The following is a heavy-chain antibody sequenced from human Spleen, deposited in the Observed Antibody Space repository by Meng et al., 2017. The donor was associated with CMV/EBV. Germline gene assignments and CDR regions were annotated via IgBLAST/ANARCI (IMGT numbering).Heavy chain of an antibody. CDR1: GFTFSSYS. J-gene: IGHJ5*02. Sequence: EVQLVESGGXXXXXGXSLXLSCAASGFTFSSYSMNWVRQAPGKGLEWVSSISSSSSYIYYADSVKGRFTISRDNAKNSLYLQMNSLRAEDTAVYYCARDPYDSSGYRWFDPWGQGTLVTVSS. D-gene: IGHD3-22*01. CDR2: ISSSSSYI. CDR3: ARDPYDSSGYRWFDP. V-gene: IGHV3-21*01.